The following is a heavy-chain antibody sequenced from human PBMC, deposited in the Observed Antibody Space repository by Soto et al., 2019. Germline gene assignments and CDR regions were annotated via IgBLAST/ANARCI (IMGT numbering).Heavy chain of an antibody. CDR1: GGTFSSYA. D-gene: IGHD2-2*02. Sequence: QVQLVQSGAEVKKPGSSVKVSCKASGGTFSSYAISWVRQAPGQGLEWMGGIIPIFGTANYAQKFQGRVTITADESTSTGYMERSSLRSEDTAVYYCARALGQLLYSYYYYGMDVWGQGTTVTVSS. CDR2: IIPIFGTA. V-gene: IGHV1-69*01. J-gene: IGHJ6*02. CDR3: ARALGQLLYSYYYYGMDV.